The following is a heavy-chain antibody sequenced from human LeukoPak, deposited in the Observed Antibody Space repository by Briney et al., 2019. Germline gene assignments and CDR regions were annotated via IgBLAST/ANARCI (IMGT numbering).Heavy chain of an antibody. CDR2: ISYDGSNK. J-gene: IGHJ4*02. Sequence: PGGSLRLSCAASGFTFSSYAMHWVRQAPGKGLEWVAVISYDGSNKYYADSVNGRFTISRDNSKKTLYLQTNSLRAEDTAVYYCARNEAAAGTHYFDYWGQGTLVTVSS. CDR1: GFTFSSYA. D-gene: IGHD6-13*01. V-gene: IGHV3-30*04. CDR3: ARNEAAAGTHYFDY.